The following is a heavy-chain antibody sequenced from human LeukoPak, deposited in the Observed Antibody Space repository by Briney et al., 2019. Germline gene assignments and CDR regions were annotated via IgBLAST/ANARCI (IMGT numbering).Heavy chain of an antibody. V-gene: IGHV3-33*01. CDR3: ARELFTGMFDY. CDR1: GFTFSSYG. J-gene: IGHJ4*02. Sequence: PGRSLRLSCAASGFTFSSYGFHWVRQAPGKGLEWVAGIWYDGSNIHYADSVKGRFTIPRDNSRDTLYLHMNSLSPGDTVVYNCARELFTGMFDYWGQGTLVTVSS. D-gene: IGHD3-10*02. CDR2: IWYDGSNI.